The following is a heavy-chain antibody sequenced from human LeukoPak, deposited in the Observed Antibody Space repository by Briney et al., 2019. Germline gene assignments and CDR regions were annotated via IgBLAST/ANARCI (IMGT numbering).Heavy chain of an antibody. J-gene: IGHJ4*02. D-gene: IGHD2-21*01. CDR1: GFTFSSYA. CDR3: AKFLPTHIVVANYYFDY. Sequence: GGSLRLSCAATGFTFSSYAMSWVRQAPGKGLEWVSAISGSGGSTYYADSVKGRFTISRDNSKNTLYLQMNSLRAEDTAVYYCAKFLPTHIVVANYYFDYWGQGTLVTVSS. CDR2: ISGSGGST. V-gene: IGHV3-23*01.